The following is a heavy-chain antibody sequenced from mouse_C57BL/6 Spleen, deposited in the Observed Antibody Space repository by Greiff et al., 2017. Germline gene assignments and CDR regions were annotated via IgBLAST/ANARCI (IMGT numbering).Heavy chain of an antibody. D-gene: IGHD2-2*01. CDR2: IRNKANGYTT. CDR1: GFTFTDYY. CDR3: ARYGWFYFDY. J-gene: IGHJ2*01. V-gene: IGHV7-3*01. Sequence: DVKLVESGGGLVQPGGSLSLSCAASGFTFTDYYMSWVRQPPGKALEWLGFIRNKANGYTTEYSASVKGRFTISRDNSQSILYLQMNALRAEDSATYYCARYGWFYFDYWGQGTTLTVSS.